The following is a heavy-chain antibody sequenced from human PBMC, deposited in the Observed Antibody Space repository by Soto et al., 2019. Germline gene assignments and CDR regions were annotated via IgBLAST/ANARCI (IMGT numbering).Heavy chain of an antibody. V-gene: IGHV1-69*04. Sequence: ASVKVSCKASGGTFSSYTISWVRQAPGQGLEWMGRIIPILGIANYAQKFQGRVTITADKSTSTAYMELSSLRSEDTAVYYCAREWDCSSTSCYAIDYWGQGTLVTVSS. CDR1: GGTFSSYT. J-gene: IGHJ4*02. CDR3: AREWDCSSTSCYAIDY. D-gene: IGHD2-2*01. CDR2: IIPILGIA.